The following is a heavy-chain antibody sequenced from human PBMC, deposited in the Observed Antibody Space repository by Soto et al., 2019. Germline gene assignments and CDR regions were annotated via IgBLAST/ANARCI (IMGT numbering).Heavy chain of an antibody. CDR3: ARRYGASFDY. CDR2: IYYSGST. V-gene: IGHV4-59*01. CDR1: GGSINSYY. J-gene: IGHJ4*02. D-gene: IGHD4-17*01. Sequence: PSETLSLTCTVAGGSINSYYWCWIRQPPGKGLEWIGYIYYSGSTNYNPSLKSRVTISVDTSKNQFSLKLSSVTAADTAVYYCARRYGASFDYWGQGTLVTVS.